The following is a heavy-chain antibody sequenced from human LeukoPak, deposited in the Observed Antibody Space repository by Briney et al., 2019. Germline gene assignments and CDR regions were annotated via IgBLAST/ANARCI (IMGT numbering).Heavy chain of an antibody. CDR1: GGTFSSYA. CDR3: ARVEPYCGGDCYSADNWFDP. Sequence: SVKVSCKASGGTFSSYAISWVRQAPGQGLEWMGGIIPIFGTANYAQKFQGRVTITADKSTSTAYMELSSLRSEDTAVYYCARVEPYCGGDCYSADNWFDPWGQGTLVTVSS. V-gene: IGHV1-69*06. J-gene: IGHJ5*02. D-gene: IGHD2-21*02. CDR2: IIPIFGTA.